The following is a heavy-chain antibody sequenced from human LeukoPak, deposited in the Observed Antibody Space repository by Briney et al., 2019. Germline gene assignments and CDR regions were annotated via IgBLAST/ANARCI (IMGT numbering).Heavy chain of an antibody. J-gene: IGHJ6*02. CDR1: GGSFSGYY. V-gene: IGHV4-34*01. D-gene: IGHD6-19*01. Sequence: PSETLSLTCAVYGGSFSGYYWSWIRQPPGKGLEWIGEINHSGSTNYNPSLKSRVTISVDTSKNQFSLKLSSVTAADTAVYYCARGFGSGGPCYYYYYGMDVWGQGTTVTVSS. CDR3: ARGFGSGGPCYYYYYGMDV. CDR2: INHSGST.